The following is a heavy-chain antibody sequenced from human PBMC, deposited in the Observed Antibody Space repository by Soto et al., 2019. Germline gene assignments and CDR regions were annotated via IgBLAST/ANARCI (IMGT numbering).Heavy chain of an antibody. D-gene: IGHD2-15*01. CDR2: ISYDGSNK. CDR1: GFTFSSYA. CDR3: ARGVEDIADGFDI. J-gene: IGHJ3*02. V-gene: IGHV3-30-3*01. Sequence: GGSLRLSCAASGFTFSSYAMHWVRQAPGKGLEWVAVISYDGSNKYYVDSVKGRFTISRDNSKNTLYLQMNSLRAEDTAVYYCARGVEDIADGFDIWGQGTMVTVPS.